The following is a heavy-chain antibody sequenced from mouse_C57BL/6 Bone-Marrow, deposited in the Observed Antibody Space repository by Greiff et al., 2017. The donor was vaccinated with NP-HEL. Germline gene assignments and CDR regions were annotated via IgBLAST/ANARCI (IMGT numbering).Heavy chain of an antibody. CDR3: ARGTLYYYGSSPLY. V-gene: IGHV1-64*01. CDR2: IHPNSGST. Sequence: QVQLQQPGTELVKPGASVKLSCKASGYTFTSYWMHWVKQRPGQGLEWIGMIHPNSGSTNYNEKFKSKATLTVDKSSSTAYMQLSSLTSEDSAVYYCARGTLYYYGSSPLYWGQGTTLTVSS. D-gene: IGHD1-1*01. J-gene: IGHJ2*01. CDR1: GYTFTSYW.